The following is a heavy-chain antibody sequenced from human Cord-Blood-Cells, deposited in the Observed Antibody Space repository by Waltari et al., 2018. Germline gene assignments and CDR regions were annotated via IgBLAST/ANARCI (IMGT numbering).Heavy chain of an antibody. V-gene: IGHV3-66*01. CDR3: ARGGGELLWFREFLYYFDY. J-gene: IGHJ4*02. Sequence: EVQLVESGGGLVQPGGSLRLSCAASGFTVSSNYMSWVRQAPGKGLEWVSVIYSGGSKYDADYGRGRFTIARDKAKNALYLQMNSLRAEDTAVYYCARGGGELLWFREFLYYFDYWGQGTLVTVPS. CDR2: IYSGGSK. CDR1: GFTVSSNY. D-gene: IGHD3-10*01.